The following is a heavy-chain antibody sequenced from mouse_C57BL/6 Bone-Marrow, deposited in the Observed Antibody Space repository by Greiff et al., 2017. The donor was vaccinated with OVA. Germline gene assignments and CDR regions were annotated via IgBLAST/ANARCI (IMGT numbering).Heavy chain of an antibody. V-gene: IGHV5-6*01. D-gene: IGHD1-1*01. Sequence: EVKLMESGGDLVKPGGSLKLSCAASGFTFSSYGMSWVRQTPDKRLEWVATISSGGSYTYYTASVKGRFTISGDNAKNTLYLQMSSLKSEDTAMYYCARHAYGSRFAYWGQGTLVTVSS. CDR1: GFTFSSYG. CDR2: ISSGGSYT. CDR3: ARHAYGSRFAY. J-gene: IGHJ3*01.